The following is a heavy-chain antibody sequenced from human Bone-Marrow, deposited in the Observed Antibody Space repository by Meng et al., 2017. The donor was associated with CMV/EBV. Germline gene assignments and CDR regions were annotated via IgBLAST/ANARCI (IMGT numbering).Heavy chain of an antibody. J-gene: IGHJ5*02. D-gene: IGHD4-23*01. CDR1: GDSVSSNSAA. CDR2: TYYRSKWYN. Sequence: SCAISGDSVSSNSAAWNWIRQSPSRGLEWLGRTYYRSKWYNDYAVSVKSRITINPDTSKNQFSLQLNSVTPEDTAVYYCARGKVVTPGDSNRGNNWFDPWGQGTLVTVSS. V-gene: IGHV6-1*01. CDR3: ARGKVVTPGDSNRGNNWFDP.